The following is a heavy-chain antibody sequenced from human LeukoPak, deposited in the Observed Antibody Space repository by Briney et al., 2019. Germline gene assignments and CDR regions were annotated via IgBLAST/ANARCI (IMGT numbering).Heavy chain of an antibody. Sequence: SETLSLTCTVSGGSISSSSYYWGWIRQPPGKGLEWIGFIYYSGSINYNPSLKSRVTISVDTSKNQFSLMLSSVTAADTAVYYCARQHSSTFSGVNIDWFDPWGQGILVTVSS. CDR2: IYYSGSI. J-gene: IGHJ5*02. V-gene: IGHV4-61*05. CDR1: GGSISSSSYY. D-gene: IGHD6-13*01. CDR3: ARQHSSTFSGVNIDWFDP.